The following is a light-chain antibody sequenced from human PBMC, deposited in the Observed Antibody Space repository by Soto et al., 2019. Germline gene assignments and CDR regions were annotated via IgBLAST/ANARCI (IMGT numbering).Light chain of an antibody. CDR1: QAILTY. CDR3: QQTYTTPEIT. V-gene: IGKV1-39*01. CDR2: GAS. J-gene: IGKJ5*01. Sequence: DIHLTQSPSSLSAAVGDRVTITCRSSQAILTYLNWYQLKPGKAPNLLMYGASYLKSGVPTRFSGSGSGTDFTLTISSLQPEDFAIYYCQQTYTTPEITFGQGTRLDIK.